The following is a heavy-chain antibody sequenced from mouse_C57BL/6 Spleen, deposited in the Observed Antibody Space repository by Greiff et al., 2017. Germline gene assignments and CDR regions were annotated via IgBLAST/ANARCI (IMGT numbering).Heavy chain of an antibody. Sequence: EVQGVESGEGLVKPGGSLKLSCAASGFTFSSYAMSWVRQTPEKRLEWVAYISSGGDYIYYADTVKGRFTISRDNARNTLYLQMSSLKSEDTAMYYCTRDGGNYEAMDYWGQGTSVTVSS. CDR1: GFTFSSYA. CDR3: TRDGGNYEAMDY. CDR2: ISSGGDYI. V-gene: IGHV5-9-1*02. J-gene: IGHJ4*01. D-gene: IGHD2-1*01.